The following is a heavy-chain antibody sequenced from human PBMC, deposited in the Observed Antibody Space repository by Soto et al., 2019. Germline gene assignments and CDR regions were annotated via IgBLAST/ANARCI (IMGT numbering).Heavy chain of an antibody. J-gene: IGHJ4*02. D-gene: IGHD3-22*01. CDR1: GDGFSNYG. CDR3: ARVWYYDSSGYYAFDY. CDR2: FSAYDGQT. V-gene: IGHV1-18*01. Sequence: QVQLVQSGAEVKKPGASVRVSCKASGDGFSNYGFSWVRQAPGQGLEWLGWFSAYDGQTNHTKKFQGKVTVTTDTASSTAFMELRSLRSDDTAVYYCARVWYYDSSGYYAFDYWGLGTLVTVSS.